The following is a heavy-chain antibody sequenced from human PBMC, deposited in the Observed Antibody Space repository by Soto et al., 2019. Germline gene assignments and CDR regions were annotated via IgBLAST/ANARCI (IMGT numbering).Heavy chain of an antibody. V-gene: IGHV4-59*01. Sequence: SETPSLTCAVYGGSFSGYYWSWIRQPPGKGLEWIGYVFYTGRANYNASLKSRVSISLDTSNYQFSLKLSSVTAADTAVYYCARDGDGRMTTNPYYYNGMDVWGPGTTVTVSS. D-gene: IGHD4-4*01. J-gene: IGHJ6*02. CDR2: VFYTGRA. CDR1: GGSFSGYY. CDR3: ARDGDGRMTTNPYYYNGMDV.